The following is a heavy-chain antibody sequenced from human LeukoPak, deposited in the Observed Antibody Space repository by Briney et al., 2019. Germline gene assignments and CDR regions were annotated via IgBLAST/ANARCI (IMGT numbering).Heavy chain of an antibody. J-gene: IGHJ4*02. D-gene: IGHD1-26*01. CDR1: GGSFSGYY. CDR2: INHSGST. CDR3: ARFPRWWDPFDC. Sequence: SETLSLTCAVYGGSFSGYYWSWIRQPPGKGLEWIGEINHSGSTNYNPSLKSRVTISVDTSKNQFSLKLSSVTAADTAVYYCARFPRWWDPFDCWGQGTLVTVSS. V-gene: IGHV4-34*01.